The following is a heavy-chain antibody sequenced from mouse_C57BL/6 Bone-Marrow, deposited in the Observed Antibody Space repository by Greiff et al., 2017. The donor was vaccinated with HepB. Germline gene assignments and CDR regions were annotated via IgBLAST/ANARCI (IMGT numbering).Heavy chain of an antibody. CDR2: ISYDGSN. J-gene: IGHJ1*03. Sequence: ESGPGLVKPSQSLSLTCSVTGYSITSGYYWNWIRQFPGNKLEWMGYISYDGSNNYNPSLKNRISITRDTSKNQFFLKLNSVTTEDTATYYCARTVYGSSYGYFDVWGTGTTVTVSS. V-gene: IGHV3-6*01. CDR3: ARTVYGSSYGYFDV. D-gene: IGHD1-1*01. CDR1: GYSITSGYY.